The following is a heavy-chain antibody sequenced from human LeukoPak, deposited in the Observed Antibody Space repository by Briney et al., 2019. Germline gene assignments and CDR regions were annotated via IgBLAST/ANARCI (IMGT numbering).Heavy chain of an antibody. V-gene: IGHV3-30*18. D-gene: IGHD5-18*01. Sequence: PGGSLRLSCAASGFTFSDYGMHWVRQAPGKGLEWVAVISYDGSNKYYADSVKGRFTISRDNSKNTLYLQMNSLRAEDTAVYYCAKEVDGYSYGYDYWGQGTLVTVSS. J-gene: IGHJ4*02. CDR2: ISYDGSNK. CDR3: AKEVDGYSYGYDY. CDR1: GFTFSDYG.